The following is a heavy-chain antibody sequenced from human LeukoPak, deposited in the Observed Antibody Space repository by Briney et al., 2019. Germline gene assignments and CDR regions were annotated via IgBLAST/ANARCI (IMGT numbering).Heavy chain of an antibody. Sequence: SETLSLTCTVSGYSINNGYYWGWIRQSPGKGLEWIGSIYHSGRTYCNPSLKSRVTISVDTSKSHFSLKLSSVTAADTAIYFCARDETYSDFWSGSTERGKGYYLDYWGQGILVTISS. D-gene: IGHD3-3*01. V-gene: IGHV4-38-2*02. CDR1: GYSINNGYY. CDR3: ARDETYSDFWSGSTERGKGYYLDY. J-gene: IGHJ4*02. CDR2: IYHSGRT.